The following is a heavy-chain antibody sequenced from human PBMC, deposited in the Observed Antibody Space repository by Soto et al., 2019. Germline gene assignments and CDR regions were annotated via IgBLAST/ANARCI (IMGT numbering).Heavy chain of an antibody. CDR3: ARDTTY. V-gene: IGHV1-69*02. CDR1: GGTFGTYT. CDR2: IIPYLDIT. Sequence: QVQLVQSGAEVKKPGSSVKVSCKASGGTFGTYTISWVRQAPGQGLEWMGRIIPYLDITDYAQKFQGRFTIAADKSTTTAYMELNRLRSEDTAVYFGARDTTYWGQGTLVTVSS. J-gene: IGHJ4*02. D-gene: IGHD5-18*01.